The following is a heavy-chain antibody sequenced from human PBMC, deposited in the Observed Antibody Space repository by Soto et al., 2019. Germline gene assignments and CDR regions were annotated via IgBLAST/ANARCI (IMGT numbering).Heavy chain of an antibody. CDR2: ISNSGST. V-gene: IGHV4-59*01. CDR1: GGSISSFH. CDR3: ARGVVGASTGFQH. Sequence: SETLSLTCTVSGGSISSFHWSWIRQPPGKGLEWTGFISNSGSTNYNPSLKSRVTISLDTSKNQFSLKLSSVSAADTAVYYCARGVVGASTGFQHWGQGTLVTVSS. D-gene: IGHD1-26*01. J-gene: IGHJ1*01.